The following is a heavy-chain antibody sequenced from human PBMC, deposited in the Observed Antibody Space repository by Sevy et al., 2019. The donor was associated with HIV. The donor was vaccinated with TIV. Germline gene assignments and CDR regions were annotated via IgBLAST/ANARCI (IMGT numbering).Heavy chain of an antibody. D-gene: IGHD6-19*01. CDR1: GFTFIAFG. J-gene: IGHJ5*02. CDR2: ISGGGAAT. V-gene: IGHV3-23*01. CDR3: ARYGRIPVAGHTWFDP. Sequence: GGSLRLSCSASGFTFIAFGMTWVRQAPGKGLEWVSGISGGGAATAYADSVKGRFTISRENSKNTLYLQMNSLKAADTAVYYCARYGRIPVAGHTWFDPWGLGTLVTVSS.